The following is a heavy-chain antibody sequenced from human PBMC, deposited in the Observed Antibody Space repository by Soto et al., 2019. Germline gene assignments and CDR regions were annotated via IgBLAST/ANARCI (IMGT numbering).Heavy chain of an antibody. D-gene: IGHD2-2*01. CDR3: ARDRGVVPARGLHYGMDV. Sequence: SQTLSLTCAISGDSVSSNSAARNWIRQSPSRGLEWLGRTYYRSKWYNDYAVSVKSRITINPDTSKIQFSLQLNSVTPEDTAVYYCARDRGVVPARGLHYGMDVWGQGTTVTVSS. CDR2: TYYRSKWYN. CDR1: GDSVSSNSAA. J-gene: IGHJ6*02. V-gene: IGHV6-1*01.